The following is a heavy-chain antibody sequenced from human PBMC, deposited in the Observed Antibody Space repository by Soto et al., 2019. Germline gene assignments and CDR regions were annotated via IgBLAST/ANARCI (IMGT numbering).Heavy chain of an antibody. CDR1: GASISSYY. Sequence: SETLSLTCTVSGASISSYYWSWIRQPPGKGLEWIGYMYYSGSGNYNPSLRSRVTISVDTSKNQFSLNLKSVTAADTAVYYCAREYTVHSGYFDYWGQAIQVTVSS. CDR3: AREYTVHSGYFDY. D-gene: IGHD1-26*01. J-gene: IGHJ4*02. CDR2: MYYSGSG. V-gene: IGHV4-59*01.